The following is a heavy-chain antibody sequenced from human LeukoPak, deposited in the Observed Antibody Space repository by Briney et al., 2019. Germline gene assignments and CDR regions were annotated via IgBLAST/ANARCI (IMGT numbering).Heavy chain of an antibody. CDR3: ASNPYYYDSSGYLGY. CDR2: ISSSSSYI. CDR1: GFTFSSYS. V-gene: IGHV3-21*01. J-gene: IGHJ4*02. D-gene: IGHD3-22*01. Sequence: GGSLRLSCAASGFTFSSYSMNWVRQAPGKGLEWVSSISSSSSYIYYADSVKGRFTISRDNAKNSLYLQMNSLRAEDTAVYYCASNPYYYDSSGYLGYWGQGTLVTVSS.